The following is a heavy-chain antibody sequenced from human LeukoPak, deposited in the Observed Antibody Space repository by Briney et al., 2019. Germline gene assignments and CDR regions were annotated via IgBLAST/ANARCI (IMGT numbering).Heavy chain of an antibody. V-gene: IGHV3-21*01. CDR2: ISSSSSYI. J-gene: IGHJ4*02. CDR1: GFTFSSYS. D-gene: IGHD3-3*02. Sequence: PGGSLRLSCAASGFTFSSYSMNWVRQAPGKGLEWVSSISSSSSYIYYADSVKGRFTISRDNAKNSLYLQMNSLRAEDTAVYYCARENRIFGSHGIRFDYWGQGTLVTVSS. CDR3: ARENRIFGSHGIRFDY.